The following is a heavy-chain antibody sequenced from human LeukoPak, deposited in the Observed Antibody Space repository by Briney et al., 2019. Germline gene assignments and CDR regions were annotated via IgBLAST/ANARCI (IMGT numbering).Heavy chain of an antibody. D-gene: IGHD3-22*01. CDR2: IKQDGSEK. V-gene: IGHV3-7*01. J-gene: IGHJ4*02. CDR1: GFTFMTYW. Sequence: GGSLRLSCAASGFTFMTYWMTWVRQAPGKGLEWVANIKQDGSEKYYVDSVKGRFTISRDNAKNSLYLQMNSLRAEDTAVYYCARDLFEYYYDSTGYYWGQGTLVTVSS. CDR3: ARDLFEYYYDSTGYY.